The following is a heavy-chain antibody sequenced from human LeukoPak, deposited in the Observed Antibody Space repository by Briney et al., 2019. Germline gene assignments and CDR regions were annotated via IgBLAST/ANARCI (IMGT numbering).Heavy chain of an antibody. V-gene: IGHV4-39*01. D-gene: IGHD4-17*01. CDR3: ARVGNYGDYGGSYYYYYYYMDV. J-gene: IGHJ6*03. CDR2: IYYSGST. Sequence: SETLSLTCTVSGGSISSSSYYWGWIRQPPGKGLEWIGTIYYSGSTYYNPSLKSRVTVSVDTSKNQFSLKLSSVTAADTAVYYCARVGNYGDYGGSYYYYYYYMDVWGKGTTVTVSS. CDR1: GGSISSSSYY.